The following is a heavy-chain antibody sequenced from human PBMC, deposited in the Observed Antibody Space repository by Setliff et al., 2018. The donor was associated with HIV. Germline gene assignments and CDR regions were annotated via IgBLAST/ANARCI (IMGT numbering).Heavy chain of an antibody. D-gene: IGHD2-8*01. V-gene: IGHV3-53*01. Sequence: GGSLRLSCAASGLNVSVNYMSWVRQAPGKGLEWVSIIYSDDTTYYGDSVKGRFTVSRDTVKNTVYLQMNSLRVEDTATYYCTRSFVVMVAPDAFDIWGQGTMVTVSS. CDR1: GLNVSVNY. J-gene: IGHJ3*02. CDR2: IYSDDTT. CDR3: TRSFVVMVAPDAFDI.